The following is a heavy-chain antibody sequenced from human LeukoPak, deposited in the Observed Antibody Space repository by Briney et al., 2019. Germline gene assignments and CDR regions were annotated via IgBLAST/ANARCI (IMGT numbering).Heavy chain of an antibody. Sequence: GGSLRLSCAASGFTFSSYEMNWVRQAPGKGLEWVSYISSSGSTIYYADSVKGRFTISRDNSKNTLYLQMNSLRAEDTAVYYCAKETVVVVAATPDAFDIWGQGTMVTVSS. CDR2: ISSSGSTI. D-gene: IGHD2-15*01. CDR1: GFTFSSYE. J-gene: IGHJ3*02. V-gene: IGHV3-48*03. CDR3: AKETVVVVAATPDAFDI.